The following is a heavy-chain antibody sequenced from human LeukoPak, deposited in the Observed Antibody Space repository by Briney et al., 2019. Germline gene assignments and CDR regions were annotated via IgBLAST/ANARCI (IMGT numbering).Heavy chain of an antibody. J-gene: IGHJ4*02. Sequence: GRSLRLSCAASGFTFSNYDMHWVRQAPGKGLEWVAVISYDGSNKYYADSVKGRFTISRDNSKNTLYLQMNSLRAEDTAVYYCARRPGLERYYFDYWGQGTLVTVSS. V-gene: IGHV3-30*03. CDR1: GFTFSNYD. CDR2: ISYDGSNK. D-gene: IGHD1-1*01. CDR3: ARRPGLERYYFDY.